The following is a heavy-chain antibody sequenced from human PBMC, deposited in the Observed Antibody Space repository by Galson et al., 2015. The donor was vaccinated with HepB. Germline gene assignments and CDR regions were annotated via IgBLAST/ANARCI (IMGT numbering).Heavy chain of an antibody. CDR3: ARVLEELEREDY. D-gene: IGHD1-1*01. Sequence: SVKVSCKASGYTFTSYYMHWVRQAPGQGLEWMGIINPSGGSTSYAQKFQGRVTMTRDTSTSTVYMELSSLRSEDTAEYYCARVLEELEREDYWGQGTLVTVSS. CDR2: INPSGGST. CDR1: GYTFTSYY. J-gene: IGHJ4*02. V-gene: IGHV1-46*01.